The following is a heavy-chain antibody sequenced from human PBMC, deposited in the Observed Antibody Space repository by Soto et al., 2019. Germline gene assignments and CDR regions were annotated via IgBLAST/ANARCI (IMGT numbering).Heavy chain of an antibody. CDR2: TYYRSKWYI. CDR3: ARGSWDDVTGHYYMDV. CDR1: RDSVSSNSAA. D-gene: IGHD1-1*01. J-gene: IGHJ6*03. V-gene: IGHV6-1*01. Sequence: PSQTLSLTCDISRDSVSSNSAAWNWIRQTPSRGLEWLGRTYYRSKWYINYAVSVKSRITVNPDTSKNQFSLQLNSVTPEDTAVYYCARGSWDDVTGHYYMDVWGKGTTVTGSS.